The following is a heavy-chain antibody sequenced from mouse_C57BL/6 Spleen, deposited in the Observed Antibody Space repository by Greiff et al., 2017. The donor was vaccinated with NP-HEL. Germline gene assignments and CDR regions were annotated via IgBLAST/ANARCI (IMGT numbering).Heavy chain of an antibody. V-gene: IGHV5-17*01. D-gene: IGHD2-5*01. J-gene: IGHJ3*01. Sequence: EVKLVESGGGLVKPGGSLKLSCAASGFTFSDYGMHWVRQAPEKGLEWVAYISSGSSTIYYADTVKGRFTISRDNAKNTLFLQMTSLRSEDTAMYYWAGSNSAWWAYWGQGTLVTVSA. CDR1: GFTFSDYG. CDR2: ISSGSSTI. CDR3: AGSNSAWWAY.